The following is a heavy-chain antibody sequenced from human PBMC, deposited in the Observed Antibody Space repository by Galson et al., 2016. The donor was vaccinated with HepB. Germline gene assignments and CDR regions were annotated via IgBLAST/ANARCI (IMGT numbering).Heavy chain of an antibody. Sequence: SLRLSCAASGFTFSSYWMHWVRQAPGKGLVWVSRISGDGSSTTSADSVKGRFTISRDGAKNTLYLQMNSLRAGDTAVYYCAVGNDPLDYWGQGTLVTVSS. CDR2: ISGDGSST. J-gene: IGHJ4*02. CDR1: GFTFSSYW. CDR3: AVGNDPLDY. V-gene: IGHV3-74*01. D-gene: IGHD1-1*01.